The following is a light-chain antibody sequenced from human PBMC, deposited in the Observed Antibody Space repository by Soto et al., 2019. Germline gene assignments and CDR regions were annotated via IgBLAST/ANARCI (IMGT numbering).Light chain of an antibody. J-gene: IGLJ1*01. V-gene: IGLV2-14*03. CDR3: TSYTSSSTLYV. Sequence: QSVLTQPASVSGSPGQSITVSCTGISSDVGGSNYVSWYQQHPGKAPRLIIFDVNNRPSGVSPRFSGSKSGNTASLTISGLQAEDEAHYFCTSYTSSSTLYVFGTGTKVTVL. CDR1: SSDVGGSNY. CDR2: DVN.